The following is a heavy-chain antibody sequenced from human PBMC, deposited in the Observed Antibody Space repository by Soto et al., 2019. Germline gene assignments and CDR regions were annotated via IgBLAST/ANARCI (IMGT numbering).Heavy chain of an antibody. Sequence: GGSLRLSCAASGFTFSSYAMNWVRQAPGKGLEWVSSISGSGRSTYYADSVKGRFTISRDNSKNTLYLQMNSLRAEDTAVYYCAKGDSNDWYDYWGQGTLVTVSS. CDR2: ISGSGRST. CDR3: AKGDSNDWYDY. D-gene: IGHD6-13*01. J-gene: IGHJ4*02. V-gene: IGHV3-23*01. CDR1: GFTFSSYA.